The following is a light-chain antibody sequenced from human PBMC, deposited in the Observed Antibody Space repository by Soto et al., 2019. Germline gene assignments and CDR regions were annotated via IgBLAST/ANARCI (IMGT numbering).Light chain of an antibody. CDR2: DAS. CDR3: QKRSDWPSA. V-gene: IGKV3-11*01. CDR1: QSISDY. J-gene: IGKJ4*01. Sequence: IVLTQSPDTLSLSPGETATLSCRASQSISDYLAWYQQKPGQAPRLLIYDASNRATGIPGRFSGRVSGTDFSLTISSLEAEDFAIYYCQKRSDWPSAFGGGTRVEIK.